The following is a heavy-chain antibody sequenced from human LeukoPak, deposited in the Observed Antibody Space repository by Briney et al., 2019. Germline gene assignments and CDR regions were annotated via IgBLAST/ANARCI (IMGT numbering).Heavy chain of an antibody. J-gene: IGHJ3*02. V-gene: IGHV3-11*06. Sequence: GGSLRLSCAASGFTFSDYYMSWIRQAPGKGLEWVSYISSSSCYTNYADSVKGRFTISRDNAKNSLYLQMNSLGAEDTAVYYCARARDSSGSYDAFDIWGQGTMVTVSS. CDR2: ISSSSCYT. CDR1: GFTFSDYY. CDR3: ARARDSSGSYDAFDI. D-gene: IGHD3-22*01.